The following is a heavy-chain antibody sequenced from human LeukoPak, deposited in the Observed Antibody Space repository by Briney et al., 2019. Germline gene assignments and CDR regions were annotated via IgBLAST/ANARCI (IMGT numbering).Heavy chain of an antibody. V-gene: IGHV4-30-4*07. CDR1: GGSISSGGYS. Sequence: SETLSLTCAVSGGSISSGGYSWSWIRQPPGKGLEWIGYIYYSGSTYYNPSLKSRVTISVDTSKNQFSLKLSSVTAADTAVYYCARDLLTVRYYYDSSGYYLFDYWGQGTLVTVSS. CDR3: ARDLLTVRYYYDSSGYYLFDY. J-gene: IGHJ4*02. D-gene: IGHD3-22*01. CDR2: IYYSGST.